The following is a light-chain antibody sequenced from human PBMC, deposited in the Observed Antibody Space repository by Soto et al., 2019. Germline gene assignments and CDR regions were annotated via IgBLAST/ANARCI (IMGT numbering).Light chain of an antibody. CDR2: DVN. Sequence: QSALTQPASVSGSPGQSITISCTGTNSDVGAYNYVSWYQQHPGKAPKLMIYDVNNRPSGVSNRFSGSKSGNTASLTISGLQAEDEADYYCCSYTSSASWVFGGGTKVTVL. V-gene: IGLV2-14*01. CDR1: NSDVGAYNY. J-gene: IGLJ3*02. CDR3: CSYTSSASWV.